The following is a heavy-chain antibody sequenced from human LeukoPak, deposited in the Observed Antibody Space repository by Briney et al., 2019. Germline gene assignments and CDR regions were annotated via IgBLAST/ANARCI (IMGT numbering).Heavy chain of an antibody. CDR2: INHSGST. J-gene: IGHJ4*02. D-gene: IGHD3-10*01. Sequence: PSETLSLTSAVYGESFSGYYWSWIRQPPGKGLEWIGEINHSGSTNYNPSLKSRVTISVDTSKNQFSLKLSSVTAADTAVYYCARQREGYYYGSGSYYRYWGQGTLVTVSS. V-gene: IGHV4-34*01. CDR3: ARQREGYYYGSGSYYRY. CDR1: GESFSGYY.